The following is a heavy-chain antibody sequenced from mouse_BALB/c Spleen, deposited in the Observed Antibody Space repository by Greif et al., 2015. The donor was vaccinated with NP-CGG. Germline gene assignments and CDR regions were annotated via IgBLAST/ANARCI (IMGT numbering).Heavy chain of an antibody. D-gene: IGHD6-1*01. CDR1: GYTFTSYW. CDR2: INPSTGYT. Sequence: VKLMESGAELAKPGASVKMSCKASGYTFTSYWMHWVKQRPGQGLEWIGYINPSTGYTEYHQKFKDKATLTADKSSSTAYMQLSSLTSEYSSVYYCTRRTQHFDYWCQGTPLTVPS. V-gene: IGHV1-7*01. J-gene: IGHJ2*01. CDR3: TRRTQHFDY.